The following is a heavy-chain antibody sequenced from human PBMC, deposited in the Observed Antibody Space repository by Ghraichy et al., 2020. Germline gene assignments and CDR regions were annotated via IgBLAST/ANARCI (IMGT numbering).Heavy chain of an antibody. CDR2: IKSKTDGGTT. CDR1: GFTFSNAW. Sequence: ETLSLTCAASGFTFSNAWMSWVRQAPGKGLEWVGRIKSKTDGGTTDYAAPVKGRFTISRDDSKNTLYLQMNSLKTEDTAVYYCTTVWYCSGGSCVRGNDYWGQGTLVTVSS. CDR3: TTVWYCSGGSCVRGNDY. J-gene: IGHJ4*02. D-gene: IGHD2-15*01. V-gene: IGHV3-15*01.